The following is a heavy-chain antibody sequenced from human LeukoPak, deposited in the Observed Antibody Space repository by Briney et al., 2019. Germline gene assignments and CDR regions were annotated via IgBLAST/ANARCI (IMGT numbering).Heavy chain of an antibody. CDR1: GYTFTSYG. CDR3: ARVGGIAVAGTSRRAFDI. CDR2: ISAYNGNT. Sequence: VSVKVSCKASGYTFTSYGISWVRQAPGQGLEWMGWISAYNGNTNYAQKLQGRVTMTTDTSTSTAYMELRNLRSDDTAVYYCARVGGIAVAGTSRRAFDIWGQGTMVTVST. D-gene: IGHD6-19*01. V-gene: IGHV1-18*01. J-gene: IGHJ3*02.